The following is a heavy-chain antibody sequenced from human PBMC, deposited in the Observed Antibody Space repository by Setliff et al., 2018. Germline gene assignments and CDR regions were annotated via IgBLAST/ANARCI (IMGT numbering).Heavy chain of an antibody. D-gene: IGHD2-2*01. CDR2: ISTSSSYI. Sequence: GGSLRLSCAASGFTFSSYRMNWVRQAPGKGLEWVSSISTSSSYIYYADSVKGRFSISRDNTKSSLYLQMNSLRAEDTAVYYCARAHSSTLSVHDYWGQGTLVTVSS. CDR1: GFTFSSYR. CDR3: ARAHSSTLSVHDY. V-gene: IGHV3-21*01. J-gene: IGHJ4*02.